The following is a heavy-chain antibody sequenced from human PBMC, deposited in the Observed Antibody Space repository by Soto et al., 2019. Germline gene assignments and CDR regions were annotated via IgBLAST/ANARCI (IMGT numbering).Heavy chain of an antibody. CDR3: ARRWGYSFDY. J-gene: IGHJ4*02. Sequence: QLQLQESGPGLVKPSEALSLTCTVSGVSISRYYWGWIRRPPGKGLVWIGSIYYSGSTYYNPSLKSRVTISVDTSKNQFSLKLSSVTAADTAVYYCARRWGYSFDYWDQGTLVTVSS. CDR1: GVSISRYY. V-gene: IGHV4-39*01. CDR2: IYYSGST. D-gene: IGHD7-27*01.